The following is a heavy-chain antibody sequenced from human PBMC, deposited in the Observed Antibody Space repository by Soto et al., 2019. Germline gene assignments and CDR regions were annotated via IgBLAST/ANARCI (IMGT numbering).Heavy chain of an antibody. V-gene: IGHV3-23*01. CDR1: GFTFSSYA. J-gene: IGHJ3*02. Sequence: GGSLRLSCAASGFTFSSYAMSWVRQAPGKGLEWVSAISGSGGAIYFADSVKGRFSISRDNSKNTLVLQMNRLRAEDTALYYCARDIDYDSFAFDIWGQGTLVTVSS. CDR2: ISGSGGAI. D-gene: IGHD5-12*01. CDR3: ARDIDYDSFAFDI.